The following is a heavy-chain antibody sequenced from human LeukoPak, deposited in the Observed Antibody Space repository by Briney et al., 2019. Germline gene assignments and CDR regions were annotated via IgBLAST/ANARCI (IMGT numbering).Heavy chain of an antibody. CDR1: GGSISSYY. Sequence: SETLSLTCTVSGGSISSYYWSWIRQPPGKGLEWIGYIYYSGSTNYNPSLKSRVTISVDTSKNQFSLKLSSVTAADTAVYYCARPPELGVPAASGDAFDIWGQGTMVTVSS. D-gene: IGHD2-2*01. CDR3: ARPPELGVPAASGDAFDI. V-gene: IGHV4-59*01. J-gene: IGHJ3*02. CDR2: IYYSGST.